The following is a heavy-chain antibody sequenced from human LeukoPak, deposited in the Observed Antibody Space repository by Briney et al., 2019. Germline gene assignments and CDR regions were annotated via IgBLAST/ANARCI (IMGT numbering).Heavy chain of an antibody. CDR2: IGVSGDT. J-gene: IGHJ4*02. Sequence: GGSLRLSCVASELSLSLYAMAWVRQAPGKGLEWVSGIGVSGDTYYADSVRGRFTISRDNSQHTVDLQMNSLRAEDTAIYYCAKDQGYLGGNWYGFRDHWGPGTLVTVSS. D-gene: IGHD3-16*02. CDR1: ELSLSLYA. CDR3: AKDQGYLGGNWYGFRDH. V-gene: IGHV3-23*01.